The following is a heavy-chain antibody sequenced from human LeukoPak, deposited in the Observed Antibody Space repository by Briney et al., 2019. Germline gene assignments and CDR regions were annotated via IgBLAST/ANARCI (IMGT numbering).Heavy chain of an antibody. J-gene: IGHJ5*02. V-gene: IGHV4-30-2*01. D-gene: IGHD1-26*01. CDR2: IYHSGST. CDR1: GGSISSGGYY. CDR3: ARDAGSSGRWFDP. Sequence: PSETLSLTCTVSGGSISSGGYYWSWIRQPPGKGLEWIGYIYHSGSTYYNPSLKSRVTISVDRSKNQFSLKLSSVTAADTAVYYCARDAGSSGRWFDPWGQGTLVTVSS.